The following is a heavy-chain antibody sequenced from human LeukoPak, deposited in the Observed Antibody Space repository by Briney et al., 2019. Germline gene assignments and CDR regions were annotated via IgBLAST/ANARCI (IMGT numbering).Heavy chain of an antibody. CDR3: ARTYDILTGYYFDY. J-gene: IGHJ4*02. Sequence: SETLSLTYAVYGGSINGYYWSWIRQPPGKGLEWSGEINHSESTNYNPSLKSRVSISVDTSKNQFSLKLSSVTAADTAVYYCARTYDILTGYYFDYWGQGTLVTVSS. D-gene: IGHD3-9*01. CDR2: INHSEST. CDR1: GGSINGYY. V-gene: IGHV4-34*01.